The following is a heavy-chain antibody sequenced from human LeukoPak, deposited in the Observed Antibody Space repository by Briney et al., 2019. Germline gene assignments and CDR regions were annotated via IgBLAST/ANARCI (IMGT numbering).Heavy chain of an antibody. Sequence: ASVKVSCKASGYTFTNYYIHWVRQAPGQGLEWMAIINCNTDDITYAQEFQGGVTLSRDTSTSTVYMELSSLRSEDTAVYYCVREVFSNFDYWGQGTLVTVSS. V-gene: IGHV1-46*01. CDR1: GYTFTNYY. J-gene: IGHJ4*02. CDR2: INCNTDDI. D-gene: IGHD1-14*01. CDR3: VREVFSNFDY.